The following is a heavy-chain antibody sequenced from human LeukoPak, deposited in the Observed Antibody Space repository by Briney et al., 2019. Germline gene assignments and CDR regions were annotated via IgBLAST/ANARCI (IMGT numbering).Heavy chain of an antibody. V-gene: IGHV3-30*18. D-gene: IGHD2-15*01. CDR1: GFTFSSYG. CDR3: AKDSEGWTDY. J-gene: IGHJ4*02. CDR2: ISYDGSNK. Sequence: SGGSLRLSCAASGFTFSSYGMHWVRQAPGKGLEWVAVISYDGSNKYYADSVKGRFTISRGNSKNTLYLQMNSLRAEDTAVYYCAKDSEGWTDYWGQGTLVTVSS.